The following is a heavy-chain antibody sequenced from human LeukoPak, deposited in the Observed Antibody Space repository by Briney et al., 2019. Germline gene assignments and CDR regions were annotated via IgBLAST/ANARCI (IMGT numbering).Heavy chain of an antibody. CDR2: IYTSGST. CDR3: ARDPGIAVAGDSDAFDI. D-gene: IGHD6-19*01. J-gene: IGHJ3*02. V-gene: IGHV4-4*07. CDR1: GGSISSYY. Sequence: SETLSLTSTVSGGSISSYYWSWIRQPAGKGLEWIGRIYTSGSTNYNPSLKSRVTMSVDTSKNQFSLKPSSVTAADTAVYYCARDPGIAVAGDSDAFDIWGQGTMVTVSS.